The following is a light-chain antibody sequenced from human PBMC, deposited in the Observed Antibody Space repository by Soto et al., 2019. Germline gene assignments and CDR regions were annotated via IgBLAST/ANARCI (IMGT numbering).Light chain of an antibody. J-gene: IGLJ1*01. CDR1: NIGSQS. Sequence: SYELTQPPSVSVAPGQTARITCGGDNIGSQSVHWYQQKPGQAPVLVVYDDSDRPSGIPGRLSGSNSGNTATLTISRVEAGDEADYYCQVWDSTTDHYVFGTGTKGTVL. CDR3: QVWDSTTDHYV. V-gene: IGLV3-21*02. CDR2: DDS.